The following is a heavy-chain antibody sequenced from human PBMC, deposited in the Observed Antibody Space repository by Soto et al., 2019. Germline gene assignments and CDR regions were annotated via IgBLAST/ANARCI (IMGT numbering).Heavy chain of an antibody. CDR3: ARLGLLRGILWFGDYWYGMDV. J-gene: IGHJ6*02. CDR1: GGSFSGYY. V-gene: IGHV4-34*01. Sequence: QVQLQQWGAGLLKPSETLSLTCAVYGGSFSGYYWSWIRQPPGKGLEWIGEINHSGSTNYNPSLKSRVTISVDTSKNQCSLKLSSVTAADTAVYYCARLGLLRGILWFGDYWYGMDVWGQGTTVTVSS. D-gene: IGHD3-10*01. CDR2: INHSGST.